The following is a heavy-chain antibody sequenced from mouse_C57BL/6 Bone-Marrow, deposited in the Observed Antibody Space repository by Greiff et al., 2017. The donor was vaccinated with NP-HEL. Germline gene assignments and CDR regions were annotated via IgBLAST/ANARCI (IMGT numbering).Heavy chain of an antibody. Sequence: QVQLQQSGPELVKPGASVKISCKASGYAFSSSWMNWVKQRPGKGLEWIGRIYPGDGDTTYNGKFKGKATLTAAKSSSTAYMQLSSLTSEDSAVYFCARGVTTGVVDYWGQGTTLTVSS. J-gene: IGHJ2*01. CDR2: IYPGDGDT. CDR1: GYAFSSSW. CDR3: ARGVTTGVVDY. V-gene: IGHV1-82*01. D-gene: IGHD1-1*01.